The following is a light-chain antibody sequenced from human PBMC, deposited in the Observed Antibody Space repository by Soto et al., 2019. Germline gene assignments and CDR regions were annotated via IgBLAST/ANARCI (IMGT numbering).Light chain of an antibody. J-gene: IGLJ1*01. CDR2: DVS. CDR1: SSDVGAYNY. V-gene: IGLV2-14*03. CDR3: SSYTSSSTYV. Sequence: QSVLTQPAPVSGSPGQSITISCTGTSSDVGAYNYVSWYQQHPGKAHKLMIYDVSNRPSGVSNHISGSKTGKTATLTISGLQAEDEADYYCSSYTSSSTYVFGTGTKVTVL.